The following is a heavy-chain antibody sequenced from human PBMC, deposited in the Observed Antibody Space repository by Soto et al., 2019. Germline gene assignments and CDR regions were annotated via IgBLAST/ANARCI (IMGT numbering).Heavy chain of an antibody. Sequence: ASVKVSWKASAYSFTRYGISWVRQAPGQGLEWMGWISAYNGNTNYAQKLQGRVTMTTDTSTSTAYMELRSLRSDDTAVYCGARVWTVLHGCDIWGQGTMVTVSS. D-gene: IGHD3-3*01. CDR1: AYSFTRYG. V-gene: IGHV1-18*01. CDR2: ISAYNGNT. J-gene: IGHJ3*02. CDR3: ARVWTVLHGCDI.